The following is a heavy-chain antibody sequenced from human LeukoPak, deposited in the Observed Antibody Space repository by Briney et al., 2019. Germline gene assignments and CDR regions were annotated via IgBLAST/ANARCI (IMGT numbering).Heavy chain of an antibody. CDR2: ISGSGGST. J-gene: IGHJ4*02. D-gene: IGHD3-10*01. CDR1: GFTFSSYA. CDR3: AKGSKGFGELFLYFDY. Sequence: PGGSLRLSCAASGFTFSSYAMSWVRQAPGKGLEWVSAISGSGGSTYYADSVKGRFTISRDNSKNTLYLQMNSLRAEDTAVYYCAKGSKGFGELFLYFDYWGQGTLVTVSS. V-gene: IGHV3-23*01.